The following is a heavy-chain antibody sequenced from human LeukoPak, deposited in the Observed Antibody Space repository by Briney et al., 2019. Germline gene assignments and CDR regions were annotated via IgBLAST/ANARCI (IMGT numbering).Heavy chain of an antibody. Sequence: GGSLRLSCAASGFTFSSYAMSWVRQAPGKGLEWVSAISGSGGSTYYADSVKGRFTISRDNSTNTLYLQMNSLRAEDTAVYYCARGADYYDSSGGVFDYWGQGTLVTVSS. D-gene: IGHD3-22*01. CDR1: GFTFSSYA. V-gene: IGHV3-23*01. CDR2: ISGSGGST. J-gene: IGHJ4*02. CDR3: ARGADYYDSSGGVFDY.